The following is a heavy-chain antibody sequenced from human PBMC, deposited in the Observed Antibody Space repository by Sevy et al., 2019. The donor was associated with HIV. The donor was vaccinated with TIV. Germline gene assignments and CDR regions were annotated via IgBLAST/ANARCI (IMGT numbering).Heavy chain of an antibody. V-gene: IGHV3-30*18. CDR2: ISSDGN. CDR1: GFTFSRFG. Sequence: GGSLRLSCAASGFTFSRFGMNWVRQAPDKGLEWVTRISSDGNDYAESVKGRFTISRDNSKKTLHLQMNSLKTEDTAIYYCAKGKYHVDYWGHGTLVTVSS. J-gene: IGHJ4*01. CDR3: AKGKYHVDY.